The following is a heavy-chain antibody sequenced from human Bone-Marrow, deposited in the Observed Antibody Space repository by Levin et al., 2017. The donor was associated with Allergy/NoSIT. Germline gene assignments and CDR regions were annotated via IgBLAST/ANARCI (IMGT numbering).Heavy chain of an antibody. CDR3: ASQVVAGSWEHIPSY. J-gene: IGHJ4*02. Sequence: PGGSLRLSCAASGFTFNTYAMSWVRQAPGKGLEWVSTVDSSGVDTYYADSVKGRFTISRDNSKNTLYLQMNSLGAEDAAVYYCASQVVAGSWEHIPSYWGQGTLVTVSS. CDR2: VDSSGVDT. D-gene: IGHD6-19*01. V-gene: IGHV3-23*01. CDR1: GFTFNTYA.